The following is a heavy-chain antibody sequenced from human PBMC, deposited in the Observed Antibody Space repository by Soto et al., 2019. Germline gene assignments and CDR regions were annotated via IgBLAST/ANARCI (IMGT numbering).Heavy chain of an antibody. CDR2: ISAYNGNT. CDR1: GYTFTGYY. V-gene: IGHV1-18*04. D-gene: IGHD4-17*01. Sequence: GASVKVSCKASGYTFTGYYMHWVRQAPGQGLEWMGGISAYNGNTHYAQKFQGRVTMTTDTSTSTVYMELSSLISDDTAVYYCARTTVSSAMDVWGQGNTVTVS. J-gene: IGHJ6*02. CDR3: ARTTVSSAMDV.